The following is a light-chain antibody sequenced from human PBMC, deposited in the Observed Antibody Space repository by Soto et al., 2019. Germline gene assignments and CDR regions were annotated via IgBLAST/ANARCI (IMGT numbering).Light chain of an antibody. J-gene: IGKJ1*01. Sequence: IVMTQSPLAVRATXGEPASIFCRSSASLLQNYGYTYLAWYLQKQGXSPQLXXYKASTLKSGGPSRFSGSGSATEFTRTLSSRQPDDFATYYGQHYNSYSEAFGQGTKVDIK. CDR2: KAS. CDR3: QHYNSYSEA. CDR1: ASLLQNYGYTY. V-gene: IGKV2-28*01.